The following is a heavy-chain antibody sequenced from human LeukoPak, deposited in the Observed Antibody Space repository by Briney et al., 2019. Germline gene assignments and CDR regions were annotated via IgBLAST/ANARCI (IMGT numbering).Heavy chain of an antibody. V-gene: IGHV3-33*01. CDR2: IWYDGSNK. CDR1: GFTFSSYG. J-gene: IGHJ6*02. D-gene: IGHD6-13*01. Sequence: GGSLRLSCAASGFTFSSYGMHWVRQAPGKGLEWVAVIWYDGSNKYYADSVKGRFTISRDNSKNTLYLQMNSLRAEDTAVYYCASPIYTSSWPEHYYGMDVWGQGTTVTVSS. CDR3: ASPIYTSSWPEHYYGMDV.